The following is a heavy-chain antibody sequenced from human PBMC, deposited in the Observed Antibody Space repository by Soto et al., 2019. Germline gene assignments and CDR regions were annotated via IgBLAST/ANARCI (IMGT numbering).Heavy chain of an antibody. J-gene: IGHJ4*02. D-gene: IGHD2-2*01. CDR2: IYYTGST. Sequence: SETLSLTCSVSGGSVNSDSYYWSWIRQPPGKGLEWIGYIYYTGSTNYNPSLKSRVTISLDTSRNQLSLKLSSVTAADTAVFYCAREYANSPESFDYWGQAALVSVPS. CDR3: AREYANSPESFDY. CDR1: GGSVNSDSYY. V-gene: IGHV4-61*01.